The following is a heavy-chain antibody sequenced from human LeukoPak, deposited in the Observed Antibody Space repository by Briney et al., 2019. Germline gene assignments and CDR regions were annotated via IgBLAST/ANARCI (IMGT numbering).Heavy chain of an antibody. CDR2: IWYDGSNK. J-gene: IGHJ3*02. D-gene: IGHD2-15*01. CDR1: GFTFSSYG. CDR3: ARDLGYCSGGSCYKRAFDI. Sequence: GRSLRLSCAASGFTFSSYGMHWVRQAPGKGLEWVAVIWYDGSNKYYADSVKGRFTISRDNSKNTLYLQMNSLRAEDTAAYYCARDLGYCSGGSCYKRAFDIWGQGTMVTVSS. V-gene: IGHV3-33*01.